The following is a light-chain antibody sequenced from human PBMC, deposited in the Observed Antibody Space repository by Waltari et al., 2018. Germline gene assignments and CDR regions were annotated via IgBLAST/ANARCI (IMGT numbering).Light chain of an antibody. CDR3: HQYYANPQT. CDR2: WAS. CDR1: QSVLYSSNNKNY. V-gene: IGKV4-1*01. J-gene: IGKJ1*01. Sequence: DIVMTQCPDSLAVSLGERATINCKSSQSVLYSSNNKNYLAWYQHKSGQPPKLLIYWASTRESGVPDRFSGSGSGTDFSLTINNLQPEDVAVYYCHQYYANPQTFGQGTRVEIK.